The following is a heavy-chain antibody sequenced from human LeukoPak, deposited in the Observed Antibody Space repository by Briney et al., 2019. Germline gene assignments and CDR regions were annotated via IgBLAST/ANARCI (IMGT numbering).Heavy chain of an antibody. CDR2: ISSSSSYI. J-gene: IGHJ4*02. D-gene: IGHD3-22*01. V-gene: IGHV3-21*01. CDR1: GFTFSSYS. Sequence: GGSLRLSCAASGFTFSSYSMNWVRQAPGKGLEWVSSISSSSSYIYYADSVKGRFTISRDNAKNSLYLQMNSLRAEDTAVYYCARDLQDDSSGYQNFDYWGQGTLVTVSS. CDR3: ARDLQDDSSGYQNFDY.